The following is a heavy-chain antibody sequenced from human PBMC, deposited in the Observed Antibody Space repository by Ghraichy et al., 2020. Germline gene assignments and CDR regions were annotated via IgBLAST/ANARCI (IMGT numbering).Heavy chain of an antibody. CDR3: ARTSVLTGYFDI. J-gene: IGHJ3*02. CDR2: IYSDGSST. CDR1: GFTFSSYW. D-gene: IGHD3-9*01. V-gene: IGHV3-74*01. Sequence: GGSLRLSCAASGFTFSSYWMHWGRQAPGKGLLWVSRIYSDGSSTSYADSVKGRFTISRDNAKNTLYLQMNSLRAEDSAVYYCARTSVLTGYFDIWGQGTMVTVSS.